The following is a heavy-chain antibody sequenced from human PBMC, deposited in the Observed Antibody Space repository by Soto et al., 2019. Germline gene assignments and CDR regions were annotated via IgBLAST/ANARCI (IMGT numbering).Heavy chain of an antibody. D-gene: IGHD6-19*01. V-gene: IGHV1-18*01. Sequence: ASVKVSCKTSGYTFNSHGISWARQAPGQGLEWMGWISVYNGNTYYAQKFQDRVTMTTDTSTTTAYMEQRSLRSDDTVVYYCARALQWMRQTCQHWGQGTLVTVSS. J-gene: IGHJ1*01. CDR2: ISVYNGNT. CDR1: GYTFNSHG. CDR3: ARALQWMRQTCQH.